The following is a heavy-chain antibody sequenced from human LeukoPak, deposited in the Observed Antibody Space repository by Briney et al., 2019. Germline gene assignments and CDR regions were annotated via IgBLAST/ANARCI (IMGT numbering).Heavy chain of an antibody. V-gene: IGHV3-30-3*01. Sequence: GGSLRLSCAASGFTFSSYAMHWVRQAPGKGLEWVAVISYDGSNKYYADSVKGRFTISRDNSKNTLYLQMNSLRAEDTAVYYCARILRGQNQDYWGQGTLVTVSS. CDR3: ARILRGQNQDY. CDR1: GFTFSSYA. D-gene: IGHD3-3*01. CDR2: ISYDGSNK. J-gene: IGHJ4*02.